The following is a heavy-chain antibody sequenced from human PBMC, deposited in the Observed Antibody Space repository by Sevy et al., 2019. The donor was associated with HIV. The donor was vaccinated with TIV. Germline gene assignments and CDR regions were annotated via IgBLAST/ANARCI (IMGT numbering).Heavy chain of an antibody. CDR3: ARDRKVVLVVYAIPFDAFDI. CDR1: GFTFSYYG. V-gene: IGHV3-30*02. J-gene: IGHJ3*02. Sequence: GGSLRLSCAASGFTFSYYGIHWVRQAPGKGLQWVAFITYDGSNKHYADSVKGRFTISRDNSENTLYLQMNSLRAEDTAMYYCARDRKVVLVVYAIPFDAFDIWGHGTLVTVS. CDR2: ITYDGSNK. D-gene: IGHD2-8*02.